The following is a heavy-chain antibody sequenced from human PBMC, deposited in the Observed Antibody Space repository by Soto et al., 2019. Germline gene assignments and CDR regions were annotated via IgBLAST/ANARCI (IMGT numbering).Heavy chain of an antibody. V-gene: IGHV3-33*01. J-gene: IGHJ4*02. D-gene: IGHD3-3*01. CDR3: ARGDYDFWSGYYDFDY. CDR1: GFTFSSYG. Sequence: QVQLVESGGGVVQPGRSLRLSCAASGFTFSSYGMHWVRQAPGKGLEWVAVIWYDGSNKYYADSVKGRFTISRDNSKNTLYLQMNSLRAEDTAVYYCARGDYDFWSGYYDFDYWGQGTLVTVSS. CDR2: IWYDGSNK.